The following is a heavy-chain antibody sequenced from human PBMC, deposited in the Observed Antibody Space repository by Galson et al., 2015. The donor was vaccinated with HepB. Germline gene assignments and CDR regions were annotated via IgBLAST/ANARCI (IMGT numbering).Heavy chain of an antibody. D-gene: IGHD3-22*01. V-gene: IGHV3-21*01. J-gene: IGHJ4*02. CDR3: ARAGGGSGYYFYYFDY. CDR2: ISSSSSYI. Sequence: SLRLSCAASGFTFSSYSMNWVRQAPGEGLEWVSSISSSSSYIYYADSVKGRFTISRDNAKNSLYLQMNSLRAEDTAVYYCARAGGGSGYYFYYFDYWGQGTLVTVSS. CDR1: GFTFSSYS.